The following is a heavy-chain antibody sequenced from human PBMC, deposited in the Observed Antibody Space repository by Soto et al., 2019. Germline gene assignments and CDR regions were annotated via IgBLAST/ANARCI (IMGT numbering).Heavy chain of an antibody. D-gene: IGHD3-22*01. CDR2: IIPIFGTA. J-gene: IGHJ3*02. CDR3: ARGRYYDSSGYYYVSFDI. CDR1: GGTFSSYA. Sequence: ASVRVSCKASGGTFSSYAISWVRQAPGQGLEWMGGIIPIFGTANYAQKFQGRVTITADKSTSTAYMELSSLRSEDTAVYYCARGRYYDSSGYYYVSFDIWGQGTMVIVSS. V-gene: IGHV1-69*06.